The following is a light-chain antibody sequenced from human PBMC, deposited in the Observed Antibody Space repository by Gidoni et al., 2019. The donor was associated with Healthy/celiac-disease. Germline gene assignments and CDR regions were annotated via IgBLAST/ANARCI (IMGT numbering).Light chain of an antibody. Sequence: IQMTHPPSTLSASVGDRVTITCRASQSISSWLAWYQQKPGKAPKLLIYDASSLESGVPSRFSGSGSGTEFTLTISSLQPDDFATYYCQQYNSYSEWTFGQGTKVEIK. V-gene: IGKV1-5*01. CDR3: QQYNSYSEWT. CDR1: QSISSW. J-gene: IGKJ1*01. CDR2: DAS.